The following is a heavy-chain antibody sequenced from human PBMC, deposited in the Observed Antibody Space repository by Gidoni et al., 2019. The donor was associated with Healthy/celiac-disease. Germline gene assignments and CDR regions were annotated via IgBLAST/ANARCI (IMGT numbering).Heavy chain of an antibody. CDR2: IYYSGST. Sequence: QVQLQESGPGLVKPSQTLSLTCTVSDGYISSGGYYWSLIRQHPGKGLEWIGYIYYSGSTYYNPSLKSRVTISVDTSKNQFSLKLSSVTAADTAVYYCARGVRFLEIGFDYWGQGTLVTVSS. J-gene: IGHJ4*02. D-gene: IGHD3-3*01. CDR3: ARGVRFLEIGFDY. CDR1: DGYISSGGYY. V-gene: IGHV4-31*03.